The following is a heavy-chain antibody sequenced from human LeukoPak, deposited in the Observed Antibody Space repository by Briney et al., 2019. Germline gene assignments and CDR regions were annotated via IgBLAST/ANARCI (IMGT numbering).Heavy chain of an antibody. V-gene: IGHV1-18*01. D-gene: IGHD2-2*01. CDR1: GYTFTSYG. CDR3: AREDIVVVPAAPTYYFDY. Sequence: ASVKVSCKASGYTFTSYGISWVRQAPGQGLEWMGWISAYNGNTNYAQKLQGRVTMTTDTSTSTAYMELSSLRSEDTAVYYCAREDIVVVPAAPTYYFDYWGQGTLVTVSS. J-gene: IGHJ4*02. CDR2: ISAYNGNT.